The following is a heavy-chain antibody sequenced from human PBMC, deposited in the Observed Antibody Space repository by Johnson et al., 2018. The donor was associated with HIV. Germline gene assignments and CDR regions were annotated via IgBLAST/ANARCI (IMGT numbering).Heavy chain of an antibody. V-gene: IGHV3-30*18. Sequence: QVQLVESGGGLIQPGGSLRLSCAASGFTFSCYDVHWVRQATGKGLEWVAVISYDGSNKYYADSVKGRFTISRDNSKNTLYLQMNSLRAEDTAVYYCAKHSSSWYDDAFDIWGQGTMVTVSS. CDR3: AKHSSSWYDDAFDI. CDR2: ISYDGSNK. D-gene: IGHD6-13*01. J-gene: IGHJ3*02. CDR1: GFTFSCYD.